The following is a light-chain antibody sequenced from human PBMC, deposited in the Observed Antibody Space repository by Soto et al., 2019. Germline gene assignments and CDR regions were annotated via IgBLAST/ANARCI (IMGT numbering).Light chain of an antibody. CDR1: QTISSY. V-gene: IGKV1-39*01. CDR3: QQSYSPHSG. Sequence: DIQMTQSPSSLSASVGDRVSISCRASQTISSYLNRYQQKPGKAPRLLIYAASSLQNDVPSRCSGIESWTDFTLTINSLAPEDFAIYYCQQSYSPHSGFGPWPKVDIK. CDR2: AAS. J-gene: IGKJ3*01.